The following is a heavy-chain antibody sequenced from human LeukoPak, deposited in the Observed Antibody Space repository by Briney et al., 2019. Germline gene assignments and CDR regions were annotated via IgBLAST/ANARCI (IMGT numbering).Heavy chain of an antibody. CDR2: ISSSGSTI. CDR1: GFTFSDYY. J-gene: IGHJ4*02. V-gene: IGHV3-11*04. Sequence: KTGGSLRLSCAASGFTFSDYYMSWIRQAPGKGLEWVSYISSSGSTIYYADSVKGRFTISRDNAKNSLYLQMNNLGAEDTAVYYCARDNDYYDLHYWGQGTLVTVSS. CDR3: ARDNDYYDLHY. D-gene: IGHD3-22*01.